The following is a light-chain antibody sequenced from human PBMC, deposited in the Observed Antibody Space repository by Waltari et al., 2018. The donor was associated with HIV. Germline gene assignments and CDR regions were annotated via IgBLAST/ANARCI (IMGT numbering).Light chain of an antibody. CDR3: QQYYSYPLT. CDR2: KES. J-gene: IGKJ4*01. Sequence: DIQMTQSPSTLSAYVGDRVTITCRASQSISSWLAWYQQKPGKAPKLLIYKESSLESGVPSRFSGSGSGTEFTLTISSLQPDDFATYYCQQYYSYPLTFGGGTKVEIK. CDR1: QSISSW. V-gene: IGKV1-5*03.